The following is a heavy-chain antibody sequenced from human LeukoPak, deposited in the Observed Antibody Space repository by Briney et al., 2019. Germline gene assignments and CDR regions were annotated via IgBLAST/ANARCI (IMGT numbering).Heavy chain of an antibody. CDR2: ISAYNGNT. V-gene: IGHV1-18*01. D-gene: IGHD6-19*01. CDR3: ARDRGWNLGGPLDY. CDR1: GYTFTSYG. J-gene: IGHJ4*02. Sequence: RWASVKVSCKASGYTFTSYGISWVRQAPGQGLEWMGWISAYNGNTNYAQKLQGRVTMTTDTSTSTAYMELRSLRSDDTAVYYCARDRGWNLGGPLDYWGQGTLVTVSS.